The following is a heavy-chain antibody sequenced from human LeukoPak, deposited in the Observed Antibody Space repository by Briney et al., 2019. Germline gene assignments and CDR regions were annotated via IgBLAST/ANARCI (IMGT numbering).Heavy chain of an antibody. CDR3: SEGYFEPFSH. J-gene: IGHJ4*02. CDR2: LSYTGKT. D-gene: IGHD2/OR15-2a*01. V-gene: IGHV4-59*02. CDR1: GASVSSSD. Sequence: SETLSLTCVVSGASVSSSDWNWIRQLPGKGLEWIGCLSYTGKTDYNPSLTSRVTISLDTSKNQVSLKLRSVTAADTAVYYCSEGYFEPFSHWGQGTLVTVSS.